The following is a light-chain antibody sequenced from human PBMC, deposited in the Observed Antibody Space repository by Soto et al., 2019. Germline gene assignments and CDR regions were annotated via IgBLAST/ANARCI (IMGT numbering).Light chain of an antibody. CDR3: FSYTSSGTYV. Sequence: QSALTQPASVSGSPGQSITISCTGTSSDVGNYKYVSWYQQHPGKAPKLMIYEVSNRPSGVSNRFSGSKSGNTASLTISGLQAADETDYDCFSYTSSGTYVFGTGTKVTVL. CDR1: SSDVGNYKY. CDR2: EVS. J-gene: IGLJ1*01. V-gene: IGLV2-14*01.